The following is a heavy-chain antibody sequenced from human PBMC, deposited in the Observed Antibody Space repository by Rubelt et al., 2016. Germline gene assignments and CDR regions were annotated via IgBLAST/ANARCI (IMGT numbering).Heavy chain of an antibody. CDR3: ARNSNEYRFGKEV. CDR2: FYHTGRT. Sequence: QVQLQQWGAGLLKPSETLSLTCAVYGGSFSGYYWSWIRQPPGKGLEWIASFYHTGRTTYNPSLKSRVSLSVDTAKNQSSLKRNPVPAADTAVYYCARNSNEYRFGKEVWGQGTTFTVSS. CDR1: GGSFSGYY. D-gene: IGHD6-13*01. V-gene: IGHV4-34*01. J-gene: IGHJ6*02.